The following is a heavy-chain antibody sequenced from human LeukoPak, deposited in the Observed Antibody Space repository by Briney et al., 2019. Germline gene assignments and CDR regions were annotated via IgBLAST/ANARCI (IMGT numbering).Heavy chain of an antibody. CDR3: TTAMIVDWY. CDR1: GFTFSDYY. V-gene: IGHV3-15*01. D-gene: IGHD3-22*01. Sequence: GGSLRLSCAASGFTFSDYYMSWIRQAPGKGLEWVGRIKSKTDGGTTDYAAPVKGRFTISRDDSKNTLYLQMNSLKTEDTAVYYCTTAMIVDWYWGQGTLVTVSS. J-gene: IGHJ4*02. CDR2: IKSKTDGGTT.